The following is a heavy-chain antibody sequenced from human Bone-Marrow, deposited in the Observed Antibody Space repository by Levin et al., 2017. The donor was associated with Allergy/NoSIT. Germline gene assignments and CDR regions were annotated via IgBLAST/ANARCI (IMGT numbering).Heavy chain of an antibody. D-gene: IGHD4-17*01. CDR2: IGGSGTYI. CDR3: ARTSRIADTVTTSDTPP. CDR1: GFTFSSYS. Sequence: RAGGSLRLSCAASGFTFSSYSMNWVRQAPGKGLEWVSCIGGSGTYIYYADSVKGRFTISRDNAKNSLYLQMNSLRAEDTAVYYCARTSRIADTVTTSDTPPWGQGTLVTVSS. V-gene: IGHV3-21*01. J-gene: IGHJ5*02.